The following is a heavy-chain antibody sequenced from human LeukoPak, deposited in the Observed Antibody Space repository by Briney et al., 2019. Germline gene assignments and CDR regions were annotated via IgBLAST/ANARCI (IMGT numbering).Heavy chain of an antibody. CDR1: GFTFSSYA. CDR3: ARGVVVITSFAFDI. Sequence: PGGSLRLSCAASGFTFSSYAMHWVRQAPGKGLEWVAVISYDGSNKYYADSVKGRFTISRDNSKNTLYLQMNSLRAEDTAVYYCARGVVVITSFAFDIWGQGTMVTVSS. CDR2: ISYDGSNK. D-gene: IGHD3-22*01. V-gene: IGHV3-30*04. J-gene: IGHJ3*02.